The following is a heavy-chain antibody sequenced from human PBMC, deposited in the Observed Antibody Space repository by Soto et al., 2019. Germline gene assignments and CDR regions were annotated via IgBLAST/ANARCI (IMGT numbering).Heavy chain of an antibody. Sequence: GGSLILSSAAAELTFSSYLMHWVRHAPGKGLVWVSRINSDGSSTSYADSVKGRFTISRDNAKNTLYLQMNSLRAEDTAVYYCARVGQPITIFVPGERDYYYYMDVWGKGTTVTVSS. V-gene: IGHV3-74*01. CDR3: ARVGQPITIFVPGERDYYYYMDV. CDR2: INSDGSST. J-gene: IGHJ6*03. CDR1: ELTFSSYL. D-gene: IGHD3-3*01.